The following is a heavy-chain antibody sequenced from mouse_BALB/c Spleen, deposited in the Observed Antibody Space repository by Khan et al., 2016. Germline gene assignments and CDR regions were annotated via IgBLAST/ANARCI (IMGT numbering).Heavy chain of an antibody. Sequence: EVELVESGGDLVQPGGSLKLSCVTSGFTFTDYYMYWVRQTPEKRLEWVAFINSRGDSTYYPDTVKGRFTISRDKAKNTLYLQLSRQKSEHTAMYYCASHDDCFDNWGQGTTLTVSS. CDR1: GFTFTDYY. CDR2: INSRGDST. J-gene: IGHJ2*01. V-gene: IGHV5-12*02. D-gene: IGHD2-4*01. CDR3: ASHDDCFDN.